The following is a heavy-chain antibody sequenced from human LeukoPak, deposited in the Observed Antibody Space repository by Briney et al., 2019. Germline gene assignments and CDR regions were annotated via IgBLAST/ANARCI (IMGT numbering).Heavy chain of an antibody. CDR2: ISGSGGST. CDR3: ARDGYSSGWYDY. Sequence: GGSLRLSCAASGFTFSSYGMSWVRQAPGKGLEWVSAISGSGGSTYYADSVKGRLTISRDNSKNTLYLQMNSLRAEDTAVYYCARDGYSSGWYDYWGQGTLVTVSS. V-gene: IGHV3-23*01. J-gene: IGHJ4*02. CDR1: GFTFSSYG. D-gene: IGHD6-19*01.